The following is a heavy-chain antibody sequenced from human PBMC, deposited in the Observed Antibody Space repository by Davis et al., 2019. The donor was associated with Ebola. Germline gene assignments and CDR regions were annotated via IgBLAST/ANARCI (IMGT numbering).Heavy chain of an antibody. Sequence: ESLKISCAASGFTFSDYYMTWIRQAPGKGLEWIGSIYYSGITYYNPSLKSRVTISVDTSKNQFSLKLSSVTAADTAVYYCARETYYYDSSGYHRGAFDIWGQGTMVTVSS. CDR2: IYYSGIT. CDR3: ARETYYYDSSGYHRGAFDI. V-gene: IGHV4-38-2*02. D-gene: IGHD3-22*01. J-gene: IGHJ3*02. CDR1: GFTFSDYY.